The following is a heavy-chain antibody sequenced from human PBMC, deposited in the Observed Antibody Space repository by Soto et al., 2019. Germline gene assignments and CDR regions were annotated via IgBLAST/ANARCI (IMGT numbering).Heavy chain of an antibody. CDR1: GYIFTGYH. CDR2: INPNSGDT. V-gene: IGHV1-2*02. D-gene: IGHD3-10*01. J-gene: IGHJ6*02. CDR3: ARNARSYPGFYAMDI. Sequence: ASVKVSCKASGYIFTGYHIHWVRQAPGRGLEWMGWINPNSGDTEYAQNFQGRVTMTRDTSFNLVYMEMSGLMSDDTAVYYCARNARSYPGFYAMDILGPGTPVTVSS.